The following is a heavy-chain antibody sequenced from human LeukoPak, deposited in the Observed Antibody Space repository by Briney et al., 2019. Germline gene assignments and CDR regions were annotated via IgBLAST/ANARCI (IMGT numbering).Heavy chain of an antibody. D-gene: IGHD3-10*01. CDR3: AKNLRVQGQFDY. Sequence: GASVKVSCKASGYSFTTYDINWVRQATGQGLEWMGWMNPNSGNTGYAQRFQGRVTMTRDTSISTAYMELNSLTSEDTAVYYCAKNLRVQGQFDYWGQGPLVPVSS. J-gene: IGHJ4*02. CDR1: GYSFTTYD. V-gene: IGHV1-8*01. CDR2: MNPNSGNT.